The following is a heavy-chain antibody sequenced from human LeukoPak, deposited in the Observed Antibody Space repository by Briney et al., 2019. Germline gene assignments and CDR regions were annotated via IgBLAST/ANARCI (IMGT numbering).Heavy chain of an antibody. CDR2: FDPEDDAR. CDR1: GYTLSELS. J-gene: IGHJ4*02. CDR3: ARVEAGHYFGD. Sequence: ASVKVSCKVSGYTLSELSMHWVRQAPGKGLEWMGSFDPEDDARIYAQKFEGRVTMTEDTSTDTAYMELSSLRAEDTAVYYCARVEAGHYFGDWGQGTLVTVSS. D-gene: IGHD3-10*01. V-gene: IGHV1-24*01.